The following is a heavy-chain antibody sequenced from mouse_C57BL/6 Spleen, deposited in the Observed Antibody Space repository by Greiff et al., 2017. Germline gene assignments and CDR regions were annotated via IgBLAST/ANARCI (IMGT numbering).Heavy chain of an antibody. D-gene: IGHD1-1*01. CDR3: ARETVVEEETFAY. J-gene: IGHJ3*01. CDR2: IYPGDGDT. Sequence: QVQLQQSGPELVKPGASVKISCKASGYAFSSSWMNWVKQRPGKGLEWIGRIYPGDGDTNYNGKFKGKATLTADKSSSTAYMQLSSLTSEDSAVYFCARETVVEEETFAYWGQGTLVTVSA. V-gene: IGHV1-82*01. CDR1: GYAFSSSW.